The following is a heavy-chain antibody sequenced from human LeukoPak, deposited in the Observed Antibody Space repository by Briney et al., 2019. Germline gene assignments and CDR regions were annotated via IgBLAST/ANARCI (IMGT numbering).Heavy chain of an antibody. J-gene: IGHJ5*02. D-gene: IGHD2-2*01. V-gene: IGHV1-24*01. CDR2: FDPEDGET. CDR3: ARDLGAYCSSTSCYGVGGNWFDP. Sequence: ASVKVSCEVSGYTLTELSMHWVRQAPGKGLEWMGRFDPEDGETIYAQKFQGRVTMSEDTSTDTAYMELSSLRSEDTAVYYCARDLGAYCSSTSCYGVGGNWFDPWGQGTLVTVSS. CDR1: GYTLTELS.